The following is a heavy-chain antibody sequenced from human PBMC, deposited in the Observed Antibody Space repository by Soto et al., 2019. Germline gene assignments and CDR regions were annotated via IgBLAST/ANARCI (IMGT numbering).Heavy chain of an antibody. CDR2: INASNSNT. J-gene: IGHJ4*02. Sequence: QVQLVQSGAEEKKPGASVKVSCKASGYPFTSYARHWVRQAPGQRLEWMGWINASNSNTKYAQKFHGRVTITQATSTTASYMQLSRLRYEATAEYYWSRDPCVSTSCVDYWGQGTLVTGSS. V-gene: IGHV1-3*05. CDR3: SRDPCVSTSCVDY. D-gene: IGHD6-6*01. CDR1: GYPFTSYA.